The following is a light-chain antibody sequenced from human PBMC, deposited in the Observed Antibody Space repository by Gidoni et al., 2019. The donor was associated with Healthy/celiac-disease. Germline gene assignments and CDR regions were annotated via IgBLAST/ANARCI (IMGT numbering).Light chain of an antibody. Sequence: SYELTHPPPASVSPGQTVRITCSGDALLKQYVYWYRQKPGQAPVLVIYKDSERPSGIPERFSGSSSGTTVTLTISGVQAEDEADYYCQSADSSGTYVVFGGGTKLTVL. CDR3: QSADSSGTYVV. J-gene: IGLJ2*01. CDR2: KDS. CDR1: ALLKQY. V-gene: IGLV3-25*02.